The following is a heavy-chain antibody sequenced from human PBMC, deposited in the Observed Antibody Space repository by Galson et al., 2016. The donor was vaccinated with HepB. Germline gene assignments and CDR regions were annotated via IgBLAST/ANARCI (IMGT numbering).Heavy chain of an antibody. D-gene: IGHD2-2*01. V-gene: IGHV4-4*02. CDR3: ARASIIPGARRIFDP. CDR1: GASISDSNW. CDR2: IYHTGTS. J-gene: IGHJ5*02. Sequence: SETLSLTCAVSGASISDSNWWTWVRQVPGKGLEWIGEIYHTGTSNNNPFLSSRFALSVNKSRNQFSLNLTSVTAAETSVYYCARASIIPGARRIFDPWGQGTLVTVSS.